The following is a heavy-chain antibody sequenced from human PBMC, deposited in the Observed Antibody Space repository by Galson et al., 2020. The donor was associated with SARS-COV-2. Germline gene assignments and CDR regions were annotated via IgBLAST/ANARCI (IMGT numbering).Heavy chain of an antibody. V-gene: IGHV6-1*01. Sequence: SQTPSLTCAISGDSVSSNSAAWNRIRQTPSSGLEWLGRTYYRSKWSSDYAVSVKSRLTINPDTSKNQFSLQLNSVPPEDTAMYYCAGRVAGAHSVHIWGQGARVIVSS. CDR3: AGRVAGAHSVHI. CDR1: GDSVSSNSAA. D-gene: IGHD2-15*01. J-gene: IGHJ3*02. CDR2: TYYRSKWSS.